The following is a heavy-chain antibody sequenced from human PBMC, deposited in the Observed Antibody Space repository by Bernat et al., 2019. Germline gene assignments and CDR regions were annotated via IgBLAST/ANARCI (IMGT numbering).Heavy chain of an antibody. Sequence: EVQLLESGGGLVQPGGSLRLSCAASGFTFNSYAMSWVRQAPGKGLEVVSTVSPNGGRTYYADSVKGRFTISRDNSKNTLYLQMNSLRAEDTAVYYCAKDGGDYGFFDYWGLGTLVTVSS. V-gene: IGHV3-23*01. J-gene: IGHJ4*02. CDR3: AKDGGDYGFFDY. D-gene: IGHD4-17*01. CDR2: VSPNGGRT. CDR1: GFTFNSYA.